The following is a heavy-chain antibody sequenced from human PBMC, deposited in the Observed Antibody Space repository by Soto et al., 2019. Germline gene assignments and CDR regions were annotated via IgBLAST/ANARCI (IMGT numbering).Heavy chain of an antibody. J-gene: IGHJ6*02. V-gene: IGHV1-2*04. D-gene: IGHD6-13*01. CDR2: INPNSGGT. CDR1: GYTFTGYY. Sequence: SVYVSCKASGYTFTGYYMHWVRQAPGQGLEWMGWINPNSGGTNYAQKFQGWVTMTRDTSISTAYMELSRLRSDDTAVYYCARSRKFSWYKRGCYYCDGMDVWGQGTTVTVSS. CDR3: ARSRKFSWYKRGCYYCDGMDV.